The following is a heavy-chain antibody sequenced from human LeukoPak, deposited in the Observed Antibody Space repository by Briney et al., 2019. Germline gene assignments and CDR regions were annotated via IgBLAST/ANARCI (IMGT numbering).Heavy chain of an antibody. Sequence: ASVKVSCKASGYIFSESYLHWVRQAPGQGLEWMGWMNPNSGGTNYAQKFQGRITMTGDTSTAYLELSRLRSDDTAVYYCARDLVSTVIVGGYAFDLWGQGTMVTVSS. J-gene: IGHJ3*01. CDR2: MNPNSGGT. V-gene: IGHV1-2*02. CDR1: GYIFSESY. CDR3: ARDLVSTVIVGGYAFDL. D-gene: IGHD2/OR15-2a*01.